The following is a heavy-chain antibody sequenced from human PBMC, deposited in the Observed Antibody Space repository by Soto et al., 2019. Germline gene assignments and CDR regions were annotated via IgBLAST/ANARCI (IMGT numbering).Heavy chain of an antibody. D-gene: IGHD6-6*01. CDR2: IIPILGIA. CDR1: GGTFSSYT. Sequence: SVKVSCKASGGTFSSYTISWVRQAPGQGLEWMGRIIPILGIANYAQKFQGRVTITADKSTSTAYMELSSLRSEDTAVYYCARGSISALTSDYYYYYMDVWGKGTKVTVSS. V-gene: IGHV1-69*02. CDR3: ARGSISALTSDYYYYYMDV. J-gene: IGHJ6*03.